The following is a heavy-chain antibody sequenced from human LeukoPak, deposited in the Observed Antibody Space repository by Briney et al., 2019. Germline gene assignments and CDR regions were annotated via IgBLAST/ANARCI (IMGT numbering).Heavy chain of an antibody. D-gene: IGHD2-2*01. J-gene: IGHJ4*02. V-gene: IGHV4-61*02. CDR1: GGSISSGSYY. CDR3: ARGGKYCSSTSCYEFDY. CDR2: IYTSGST. Sequence: PSETLSLTCTVSGGSISSGSYYWSWIRQPAGKGLEWIGRIYTSGSTNYNPSLKSRVTISVDTSKNQFSLKLSSVTAADTAVYYCARGGKYCSSTSCYEFDYWGQGTLVTVSS.